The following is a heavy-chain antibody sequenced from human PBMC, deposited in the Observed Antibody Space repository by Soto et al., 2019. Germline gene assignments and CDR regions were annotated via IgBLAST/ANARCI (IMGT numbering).Heavy chain of an antibody. D-gene: IGHD3-3*01. CDR1: GFPFNSYA. CDR3: AKDLFFGSRAVDS. Sequence: EVQLLESGGGLVQPGGSLRLSCAASGFPFNSYAMRWFGQAPEKGLEWVSTISDNGFRTAYGDSVRGRFTISRDNSKNTVFLHMNSLRAEDTALYYCAKDLFFGSRAVDSWGQGTLVTVSS. V-gene: IGHV3-23*01. CDR2: ISDNGFRT. J-gene: IGHJ4*02.